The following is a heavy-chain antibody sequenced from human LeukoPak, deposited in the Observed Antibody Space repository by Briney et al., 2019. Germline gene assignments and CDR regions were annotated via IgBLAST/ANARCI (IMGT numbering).Heavy chain of an antibody. Sequence: SETLSLTCTVSDYYISSGHYWGWIRQPPGKGLEWIGSIYYSGSTYYNPSLKSRVTISVDTSKNQFSLKLSPVTAADTAVYYCARLRSFYSCFDYWGQGTLVTVSS. J-gene: IGHJ4*02. V-gene: IGHV4-38-2*02. CDR1: DYYISSGHY. CDR3: ARLRSFYSCFDY. D-gene: IGHD1-26*01. CDR2: IYYSGST.